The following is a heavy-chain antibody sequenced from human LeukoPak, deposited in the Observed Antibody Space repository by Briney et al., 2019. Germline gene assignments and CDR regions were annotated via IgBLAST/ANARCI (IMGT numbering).Heavy chain of an antibody. CDR2: IYYSGST. CDR1: GGSISSYY. D-gene: IGHD3-3*01. V-gene: IGHV4-59*01. Sequence: SETLSLTCTVSGGSISSYYWSWIRQPPGKGLEWIGYIYYSGSTNYNPSLKSRVTISVDTSKNQFTLKLSSVTAADTAVYYCARDLDYDASGAFDIWGQGTMVTVSS. J-gene: IGHJ3*02. CDR3: ARDLDYDASGAFDI.